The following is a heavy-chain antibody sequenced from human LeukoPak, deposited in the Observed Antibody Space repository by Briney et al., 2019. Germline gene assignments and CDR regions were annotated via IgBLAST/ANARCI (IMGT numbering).Heavy chain of an antibody. Sequence: PGGSLRLSCAASGFTFSNYWMSWVRQAPGKGLEWVANIKPDGTDRYYVDSVKGRFTISRDNAKNSLHLQVNSLRAEGTAVYYCARDRPSGWYLQYYFNYWGQGALVTVSS. J-gene: IGHJ4*02. CDR1: GFTFSNYW. V-gene: IGHV3-7*04. CDR3: ARDRPSGWYLQYYFNY. D-gene: IGHD6-19*01. CDR2: IKPDGTDR.